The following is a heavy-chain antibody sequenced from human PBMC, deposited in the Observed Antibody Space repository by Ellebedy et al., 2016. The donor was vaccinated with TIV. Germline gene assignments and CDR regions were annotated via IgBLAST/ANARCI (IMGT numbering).Heavy chain of an antibody. CDR2: AYHFENSDHN. Sequence: SETLSLTCAVSGYSISSGYYWGWIRQPPGKGLEWIGSAYHFENSDHNYYKPSLKSRVTISGDTSKNHFSLKVTSATAADTAVYYCVRSGFSTFDFDYWGQGTLVTVSS. V-gene: IGHV4-38-2*01. CDR1: GYSISSGYY. D-gene: IGHD6-13*01. J-gene: IGHJ4*02. CDR3: VRSGFSTFDFDY.